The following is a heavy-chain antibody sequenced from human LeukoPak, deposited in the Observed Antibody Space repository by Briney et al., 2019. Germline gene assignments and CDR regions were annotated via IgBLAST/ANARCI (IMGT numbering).Heavy chain of an antibody. Sequence: GGSLILSFAASGFTFSSYAMSWVRQAPGKGLEWVSAISGSGGSTYYADSVKGRFTISRDNSKNTLYLQMNSLRAEDTAVYYCARFLEGAFDIWGQGTMVTVSS. CDR2: ISGSGGST. V-gene: IGHV3-23*01. D-gene: IGHD2-21*01. CDR1: GFTFSSYA. CDR3: ARFLEGAFDI. J-gene: IGHJ3*02.